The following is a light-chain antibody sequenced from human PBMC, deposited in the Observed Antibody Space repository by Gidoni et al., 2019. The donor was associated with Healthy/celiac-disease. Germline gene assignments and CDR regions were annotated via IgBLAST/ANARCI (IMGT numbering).Light chain of an antibody. CDR3: SSYTSSSTQVV. V-gene: IGLV2-14*01. Sequence: QSALTQPASVSGSPGPSITISCTGTSSDVGGYNYFPWYQQHPGKAPKLMIYDVSNRPSGVSNRFSGSKSGNTASLTISGLQAEDEADYYCSSYTSSSTQVVFGGGTKLTVL. CDR2: DVS. J-gene: IGLJ2*01. CDR1: SSDVGGYNY.